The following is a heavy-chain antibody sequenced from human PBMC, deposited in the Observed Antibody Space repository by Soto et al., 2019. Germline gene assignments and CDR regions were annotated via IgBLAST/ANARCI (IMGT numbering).Heavy chain of an antibody. V-gene: IGHV4-34*01. CDR2: INHSGST. Sequence: SETLSLTCAVYGGSFSGYYWSWIRQPPGKGLEWIGEINHSGSTNYNPSLKSRVTISVDTSKNQFSLKLSSVTAADAAVYYGARGEAAAGMGWFDPWGQGTLVTVSS. CDR3: ARGEAAAGMGWFDP. CDR1: GGSFSGYY. J-gene: IGHJ5*02. D-gene: IGHD6-13*01.